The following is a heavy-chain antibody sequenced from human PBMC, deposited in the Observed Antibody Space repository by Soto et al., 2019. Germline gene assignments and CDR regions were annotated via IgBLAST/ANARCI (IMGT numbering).Heavy chain of an antibody. V-gene: IGHV4-39*01. CDR2: IYYSGST. Sequence: SETLSLTCTVSGGSISRGAYYWGWIRQHPGKGLEWIGSIYYSGSTYYNPSLKSRVTISVDTSKNQFSLKLSSVTAADTAVYYCARRGFMDVWGQGTTVTVSS. D-gene: IGHD1-26*01. CDR3: ARRGFMDV. J-gene: IGHJ6*02. CDR1: GGSISRGAYY.